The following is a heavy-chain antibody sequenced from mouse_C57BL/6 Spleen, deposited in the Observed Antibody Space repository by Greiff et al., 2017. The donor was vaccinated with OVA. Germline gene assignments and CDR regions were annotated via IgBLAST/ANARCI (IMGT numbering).Heavy chain of an antibody. CDR1: GYAFTNYL. CDR2: INPGSGGT. V-gene: IGHV1-54*01. J-gene: IGHJ4*01. Sequence: FQLQQSGAELVRPGTSVKVSCKASGYAFTNYLIEWVKQRPGQGLEWIGVINPGSGGTNYNEKFKGKATLTADKSSSTAYMQRSSLTSEDSAVYLWARRHDYGSSPGAMDYWGQGTSVTVSS. CDR3: ARRHDYGSSPGAMDY. D-gene: IGHD1-1*01.